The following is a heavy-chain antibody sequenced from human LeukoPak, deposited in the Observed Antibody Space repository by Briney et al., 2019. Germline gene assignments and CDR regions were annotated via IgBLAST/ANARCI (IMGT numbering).Heavy chain of an antibody. Sequence: PGGSLRLSWVASGFTVSSNYMSWVRQAPGKGLEWVSVIYSGGTTYYADSVKGRFTISRDNSKNTLYLQMNSLRAEDTAVYYCAAYDFWSGYSAGIDYWGQGTLVTVSS. CDR1: GFTVSSNY. V-gene: IGHV3-53*01. J-gene: IGHJ4*02. CDR2: IYSGGTT. D-gene: IGHD3-3*01. CDR3: AAYDFWSGYSAGIDY.